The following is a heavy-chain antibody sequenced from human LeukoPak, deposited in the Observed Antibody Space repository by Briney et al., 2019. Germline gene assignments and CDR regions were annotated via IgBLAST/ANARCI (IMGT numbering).Heavy chain of an antibody. D-gene: IGHD2-21*02. CDR2: IYHSGST. CDR1: GGSISSGGYS. V-gene: IGHV4-30-2*01. CDR3: ARGGGLLIFDY. Sequence: PSETLSLTCAVSGGSISSGGYSWSWIRQPPGKGLEWIGYIYHSGSTYYNPSLKSRATISVDRSKNQFSLKLSSVTAADTAVYYCARGGGLLIFDYWGQGTLVTVSS. J-gene: IGHJ4*02.